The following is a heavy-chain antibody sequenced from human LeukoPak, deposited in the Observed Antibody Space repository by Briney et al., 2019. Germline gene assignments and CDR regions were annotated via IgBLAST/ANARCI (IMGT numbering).Heavy chain of an antibody. CDR2: ISYDGSNK. Sequence: PGGSLRLSCAASGFTFSSYGMHWVRQAPGKGLEWVAVISYDGSNKYYADSVKGRFTISRDNSKNTLYLQMNSLKIEDTAVYYCAGFGGNSFWGQGTLVTVSS. V-gene: IGHV3-30*03. CDR3: AGFGGNSF. D-gene: IGHD4-23*01. CDR1: GFTFSSYG. J-gene: IGHJ4*02.